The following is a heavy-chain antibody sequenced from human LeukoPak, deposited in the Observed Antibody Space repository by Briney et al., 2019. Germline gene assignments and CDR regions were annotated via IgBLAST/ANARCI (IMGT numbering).Heavy chain of an antibody. CDR3: ARDGPTVTSAFDI. CDR2: IIPIFGTA. CDR1: GGTFSSYA. Sequence: VASVKVSCKASGGTFSSYAISWVRQAPGQGLEWMGGIIPIFGTANYAQKLQGRVTITADESTSTAYMELSSLRSEDTAVYYCARDGPTVTSAFDIWGQGTMVTVSS. J-gene: IGHJ3*02. V-gene: IGHV1-69*13. D-gene: IGHD4-17*01.